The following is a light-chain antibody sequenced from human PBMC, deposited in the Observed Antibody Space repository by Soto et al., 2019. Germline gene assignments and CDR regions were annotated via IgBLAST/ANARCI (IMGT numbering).Light chain of an antibody. CDR1: SSDVGTYDY. Sequence: QSVLTQPPSASGSPGQSVTFSCTGTSSDVGTYDYVSWYQQYPGKAPKLLIYGVTRRPSGVPDRFSGSKSGNTAALTVSGLQAEDEAYYYCSSYTSSSTLFGTGTKVTVL. CDR2: GVT. CDR3: SSYTSSSTL. J-gene: IGLJ1*01. V-gene: IGLV2-8*01.